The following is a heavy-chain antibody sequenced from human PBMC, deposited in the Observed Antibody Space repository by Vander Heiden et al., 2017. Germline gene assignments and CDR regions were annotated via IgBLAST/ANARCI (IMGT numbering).Heavy chain of an antibody. CDR1: GGSISSRSCY. D-gene: IGHD3-10*01. CDR3: ARQTTMVRGVKGFDP. V-gene: IGHV4-39*01. J-gene: IGHJ5*02. Sequence: QLPLQESGPGLVKPSETLSLTCTFSGGSISSRSCYWGWIRQPAGKGLEWIGSIYYSGSTYYNPSLKSRVTISVDTSKNQFSLKLSSVTAADTAVYYCARQTTMVRGVKGFDPWGQGTLVTVSS. CDR2: IYYSGST.